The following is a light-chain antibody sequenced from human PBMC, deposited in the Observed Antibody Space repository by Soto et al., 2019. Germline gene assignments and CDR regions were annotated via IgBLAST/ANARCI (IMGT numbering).Light chain of an antibody. J-gene: IGKJ2*01. CDR3: QQYGTSPTLYT. CDR2: GAS. CDR1: QSVDSSY. V-gene: IGKV3-20*01. Sequence: EIVLTQSPGTLSLSPGERATLSCRASQSVDSSYTAWYQQKPGQAPRLLIYGASNRATGIPDRFSGTGSGTDFTLTISRLEPEDFAVYYCQQYGTSPTLYTFGQGTKREI.